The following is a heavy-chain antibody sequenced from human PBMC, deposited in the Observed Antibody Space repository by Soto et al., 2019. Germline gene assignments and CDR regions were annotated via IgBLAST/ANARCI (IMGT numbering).Heavy chain of an antibody. CDR1: GGTFSSYA. CDR2: IIPIFGTA. D-gene: IGHD2-15*01. V-gene: IGHV1-69*13. CDR3: ARSYCSGGSCYSVSRGLWFDAFDI. J-gene: IGHJ3*02. Sequence: SVKVSCKASGGTFSSYAISWVRQAPGQGLEWMGGIIPIFGTANYAQKFQGRVTITADESTSTAYMELSSLRSEDTAVYYCARSYCSGGSCYSVSRGLWFDAFDIWGQGTMVTVSS.